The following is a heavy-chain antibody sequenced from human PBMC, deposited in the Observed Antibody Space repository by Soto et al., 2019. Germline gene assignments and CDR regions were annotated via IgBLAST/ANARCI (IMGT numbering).Heavy chain of an antibody. V-gene: IGHV4-34*01. CDR3: ARRFNYYDSSGYYPRGYFDY. D-gene: IGHD3-22*01. CDR1: GGSFSGYY. J-gene: IGHJ4*02. CDR2: INHSGST. Sequence: SETLSLTCAVYGGSFSGYYWSWIRQPPGKGLEWIGEINHSGSTKYNPCHKSGVTISVDTSKNQFSLKRSAVTAADTAVYSCARRFNYYDSSGYYPRGYFDYWGQGTLVTVSS.